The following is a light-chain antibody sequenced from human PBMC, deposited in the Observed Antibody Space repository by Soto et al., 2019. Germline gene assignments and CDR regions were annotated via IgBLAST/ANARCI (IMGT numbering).Light chain of an antibody. V-gene: IGLV6-57*04. CDR1: SGSIASDY. CDR2: KDD. Sequence: FMLTQPHSGSESPGKTVTISCTSSSGSIASDYVQWYQQRPGSAPSTVIYKDDQRPSGVPDRFSGAIDSSSNSASLTISGLQTEDEADYYCQSYDSNDQVFGGGTQLTVL. J-gene: IGLJ3*02. CDR3: QSYDSNDQV.